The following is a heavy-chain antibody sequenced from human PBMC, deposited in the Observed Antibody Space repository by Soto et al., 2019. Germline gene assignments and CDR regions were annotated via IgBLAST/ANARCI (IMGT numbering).Heavy chain of an antibody. CDR2: IKEDGSEK. J-gene: IGHJ4*02. CDR1: GFAFSRYW. D-gene: IGHD4-17*01. V-gene: IGHV3-7*03. Sequence: GGSLRLACAAAGFAFSRYWMSWVLQVPGNGLEWLANIKEDGSEKYYVDSVKGRFTISRDNAKYSLYLQMNSPRADETAIYYCASNPCRGDYDKFPTTYWGQGTLVTVSS. CDR3: ASNPCRGDYDKFPTTY.